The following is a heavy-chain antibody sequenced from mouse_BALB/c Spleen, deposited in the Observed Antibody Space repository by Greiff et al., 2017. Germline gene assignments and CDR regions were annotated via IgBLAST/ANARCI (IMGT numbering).Heavy chain of an antibody. D-gene: IGHD2-4*01. CDR2: INPSNGGT. J-gene: IGHJ2*01. CDR1: GYTFSSYW. Sequence: QVQLKQSGAELMKPGASVKISCKATGYTFSSYWIEWVKQRPGQGLEWIGGINPSNGGTNFNEKFKSKATLTVDKSSSTAYMQLSSLTSEDSAVYYCTRGGLPYYFDYWGQGTTLTVSS. CDR3: TRGGLPYYFDY. V-gene: IGHV1S81*02.